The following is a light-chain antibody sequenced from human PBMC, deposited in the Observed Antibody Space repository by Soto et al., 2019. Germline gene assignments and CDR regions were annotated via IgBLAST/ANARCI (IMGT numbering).Light chain of an antibody. CDR1: QSVFFNSNNKNY. J-gene: IGKJ1*01. V-gene: IGKV4-1*01. Sequence: DIVMTQSPDSLAVSLGERATINCKSSQSVFFNSNNKNYLAWYQQKPGQPPKLLIYWASTRESGVPDRFSGSGSGTDFTLTISRLQAEDVAVYFCQQYYNLPPTFGQGTKVEI. CDR2: WAS. CDR3: QQYYNLPPT.